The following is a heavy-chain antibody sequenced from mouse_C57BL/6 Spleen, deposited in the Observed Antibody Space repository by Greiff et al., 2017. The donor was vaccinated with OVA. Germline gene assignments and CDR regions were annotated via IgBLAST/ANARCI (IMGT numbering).Heavy chain of an antibody. CDR2: INPNNGGT. Sequence: EVQLQQSGPELVKPGASVKISCKASGYTFTDYYMNWVKQSHGQSLEWIGDINPNNGGTSYNQKFKGKATWTVDKSSSTAYMELRSLTSEDSAVYYCARGIIDYWGQGTTLTVSS. J-gene: IGHJ2*01. V-gene: IGHV1-26*01. CDR1: GYTFTDYY. CDR3: ARGIIDY.